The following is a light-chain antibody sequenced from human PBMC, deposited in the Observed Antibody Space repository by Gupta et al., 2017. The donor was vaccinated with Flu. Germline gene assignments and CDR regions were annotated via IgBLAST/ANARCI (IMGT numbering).Light chain of an antibody. CDR3: SSYTSSSTLYV. CDR2: EVS. J-gene: IGLJ1*01. CDR1: SSDVGGYNY. V-gene: IGLV2-14*01. Sequence: QSALTPPASVSGSPGQSITIPCTGTSSDVGGYNYVSWYQQHPGKAPKLMIYEVSNRPSGVSNRFSGSKSGNTASLTISGLQAEDEADYYCSSYTSSSTLYVFGTGTKVTVL.